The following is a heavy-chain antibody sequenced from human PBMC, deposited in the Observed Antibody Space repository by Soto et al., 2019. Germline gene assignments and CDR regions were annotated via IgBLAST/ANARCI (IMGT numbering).Heavy chain of an antibody. CDR1: GYIFTGYH. J-gene: IGHJ5*02. D-gene: IGHD6-13*01. Sequence: ASVKVSCKASGYIFTGYHMHWVRQATGQGLEWMGWMNPNSGNTGYAQKFQGRVTMTRNTSISTAYMELSSLRSEDTAVYYCARGWGIAAFDPWGQGTLVTVS. V-gene: IGHV1-8*02. CDR2: MNPNSGNT. CDR3: ARGWGIAAFDP.